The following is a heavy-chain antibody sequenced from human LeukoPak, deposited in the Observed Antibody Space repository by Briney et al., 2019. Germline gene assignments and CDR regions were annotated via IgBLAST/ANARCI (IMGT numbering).Heavy chain of an antibody. CDR1: GFTFSSYE. J-gene: IGHJ4*02. D-gene: IGHD2-15*01. CDR3: TTDSVVVAAACDF. V-gene: IGHV3-15*01. Sequence: TGGSLRLSCAASGFTFSSYEMNWVRQAPGKGLEWVGRIKSKTDGGTTDYAAPVKGRFTISRDDSKNTPYLQMNSLKTEDTAVYYCTTDSVVVAAACDFWGQGTLVTVSS. CDR2: IKSKTDGGTT.